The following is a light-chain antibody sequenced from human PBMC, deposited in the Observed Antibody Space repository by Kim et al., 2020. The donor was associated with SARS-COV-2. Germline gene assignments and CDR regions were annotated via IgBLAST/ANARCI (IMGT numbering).Light chain of an antibody. Sequence: SSELTQDPAVSVALGQTVTITCQGDSLRRYYATWYQQKPGQAPVLVFYGKSNRPSGIPDRFSGSSSGNTASLTITGAQAEEEADYYCQSRDSSDKLVFGGGTKVTVL. V-gene: IGLV3-19*01. CDR2: GKS. CDR3: QSRDSSDKLV. J-gene: IGLJ2*01. CDR1: SLRRYY.